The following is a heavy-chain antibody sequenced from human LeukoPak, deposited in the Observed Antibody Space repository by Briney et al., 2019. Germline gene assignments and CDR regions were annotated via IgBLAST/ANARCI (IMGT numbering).Heavy chain of an antibody. J-gene: IGHJ4*02. D-gene: IGHD5-18*01. CDR2: INPNSGGT. CDR3: ARDKGGYSYGFDY. Sequence: GASVKVSCKASGYTFTGYYMHWVRQAPGQGLEWMGWINPNSGGTNYAQKFQGRVTMTRDTSISTAYMELSRLRSDGTAVYYCARDKGGYSYGFDYWGQGTLVTVSS. CDR1: GYTFTGYY. V-gene: IGHV1-2*02.